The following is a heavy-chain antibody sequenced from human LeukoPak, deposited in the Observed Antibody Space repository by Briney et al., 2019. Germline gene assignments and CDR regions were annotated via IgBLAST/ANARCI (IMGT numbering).Heavy chain of an antibody. CDR1: GFTFSSYA. CDR3: AKAPTQTQQTVQR. Sequence: AGGSLRLSCAASGFTFSSYAMSWVRQAPGKGLEWVSAISGSGGSTYYADSVKGRFAISRDNSKNTLYLQMNSLRAEDTAVYYCAKAPTQTQQTVQRWGQGTLVTVSS. J-gene: IGHJ4*02. V-gene: IGHV3-23*01. D-gene: IGHD6-13*01. CDR2: ISGSGGST.